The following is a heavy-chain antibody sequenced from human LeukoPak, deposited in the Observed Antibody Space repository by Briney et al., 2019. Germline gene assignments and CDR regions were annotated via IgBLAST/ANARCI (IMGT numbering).Heavy chain of an antibody. CDR2: IYHSGST. CDR1: GGSISSSNW. CDR3: ARDLGGYSGYDQAGY. D-gene: IGHD5-12*01. V-gene: IGHV4-4*02. Sequence: SETLSLTCAVSGGSISSSNWWSWVRPPPGKGLEWIGEIYHSGSTNYNPSLKSRVTISVDKSKNQFSPKLSSVTAADTAVYYCARDLGGYSGYDQAGYWGQGTLVTVSS. J-gene: IGHJ4*02.